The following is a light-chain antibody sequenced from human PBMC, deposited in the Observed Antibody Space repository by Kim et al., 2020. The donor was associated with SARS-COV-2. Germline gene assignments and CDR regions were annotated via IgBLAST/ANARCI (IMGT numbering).Light chain of an antibody. Sequence: PGNRVTLSCRASPSFSHRHLAWSPQHPGQAPGLLIYGASSRATGTPDRFSGSGSGTDFTLTISRLEPEYFAVYYCQHFGGSTRTFGQGTKVDIK. CDR2: GAS. CDR3: QHFGGSTRT. J-gene: IGKJ1*01. CDR1: PSFSHRH. V-gene: IGKV3-20*01.